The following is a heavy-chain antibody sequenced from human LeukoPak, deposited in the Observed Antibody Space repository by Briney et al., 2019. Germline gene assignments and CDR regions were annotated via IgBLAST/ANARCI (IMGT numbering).Heavy chain of an antibody. D-gene: IGHD3-10*01. CDR2: IKSKIGGATA. Sequence: GASLRLSCEASGITFSTACMSWFRQAPGKGLEWVGRIKSKIGGATADYAAPVKDRFTISRDDSKNTLYLQMNSLKTEDTAVYYCATDRAWFDPWGQGTLVTVSS. V-gene: IGHV3-15*01. J-gene: IGHJ5*02. CDR1: GITFSTAC. CDR3: ATDRAWFDP.